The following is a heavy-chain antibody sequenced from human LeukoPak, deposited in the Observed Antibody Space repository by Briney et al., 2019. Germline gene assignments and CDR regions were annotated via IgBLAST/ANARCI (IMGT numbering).Heavy chain of an antibody. J-gene: IGHJ4*02. D-gene: IGHD3-22*01. CDR2: IYYSGST. V-gene: IGHV4-31*03. CDR3: ARETRSGYYYDLDY. CDR1: GGSISSGGYY. Sequence: SETLSLTCTVSGGSISSGGYYWSWIRQHPGKGLEWIGYIYYSGSTHYNPSLKSRVTISVDTSKNQFSLKLSSVTAADTAVYYCARETRSGYYYDLDYWGQGTLVTVSS.